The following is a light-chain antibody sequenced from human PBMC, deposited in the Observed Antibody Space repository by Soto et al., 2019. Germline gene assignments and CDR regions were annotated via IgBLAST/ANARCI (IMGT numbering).Light chain of an antibody. CDR1: QDFNNR. J-gene: IGKJ2*03. CDR2: AAS. Sequence: DIQMSQSPSSVSASVGDRVTITCRASQDFNNRLAWYQQTPGKAPKLLIYAASSLQPGVPSRFSGSESGTDFTLTISSLQPEDFATYYCQQANRFPYSFGQGTKLEMK. CDR3: QQANRFPYS. V-gene: IGKV1-12*01.